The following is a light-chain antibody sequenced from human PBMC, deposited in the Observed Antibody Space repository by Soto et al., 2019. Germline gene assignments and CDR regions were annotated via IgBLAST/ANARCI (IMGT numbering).Light chain of an antibody. CDR2: DAS. J-gene: IGKJ4*01. V-gene: IGKV3-11*01. CDR3: QHRGNWPLT. CDR1: QSVSSY. Sequence: EIVLTQSPATLSLSPGERATLSCRASQSVSSYLAWYQQKPGQAPRLLIYDASNRAPGIPAKFSGSGSGTAFTLTISSLEPEDFAVYYCQHRGNWPLTFGGGTKVEI.